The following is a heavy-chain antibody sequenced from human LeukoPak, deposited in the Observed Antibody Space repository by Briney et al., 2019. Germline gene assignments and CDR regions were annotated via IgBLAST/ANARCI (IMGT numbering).Heavy chain of an antibody. CDR1: GDSISSGVNY. CDR2: IYYSGST. Sequence: SETLSLTCTVSGDSISSGVNYWGWVRQHSGKGLEWIGYIYYSGSTYYNPSLKSRLSISVDPSRNQFSLKLNSVTAADTAVYYCARVLSSSSSAFDIWGQGTVVTVFS. J-gene: IGHJ3*02. V-gene: IGHV4-31*03. D-gene: IGHD6-6*01. CDR3: ARVLSSSSSAFDI.